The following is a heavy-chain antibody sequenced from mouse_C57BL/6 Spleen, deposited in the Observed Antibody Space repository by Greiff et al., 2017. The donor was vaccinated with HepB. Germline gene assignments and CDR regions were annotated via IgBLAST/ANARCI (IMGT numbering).Heavy chain of an antibody. V-gene: IGHV1-19*01. CDR1: GYTFTDYY. J-gene: IGHJ2*01. CDR3: ARDSGNFVYLYYFDY. CDR2: INPYNGGT. Sequence: VQLKQSGPVLVKPGASVKMSCKASGYTFTDYYMNWVKQSHGKSLEWIGVINPYNGGTSYNQKFKGKATLTVDKSSSTAYMELNSLTSEDSAVYYCARDSGNFVYLYYFDYWGQGTTLTVSS. D-gene: IGHD2-1*01.